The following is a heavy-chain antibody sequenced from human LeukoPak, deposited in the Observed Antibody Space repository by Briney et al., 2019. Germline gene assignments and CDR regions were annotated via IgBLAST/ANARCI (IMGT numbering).Heavy chain of an antibody. CDR2: ISSNGGST. D-gene: IGHD6-19*01. CDR1: GFTFSSYA. CDR3: VKYSSGWYYYFDY. Sequence: QAGGSLRLSCSASGFTFSSYAMHRVRQAPGKGLEYVSAISSNGGSTYYADSVKGRFTISRDNSKNTLYLQMSSLRAEDTAVYYCVKYSSGWYYYFDYWGQGTLVTVSS. J-gene: IGHJ4*02. V-gene: IGHV3-64D*09.